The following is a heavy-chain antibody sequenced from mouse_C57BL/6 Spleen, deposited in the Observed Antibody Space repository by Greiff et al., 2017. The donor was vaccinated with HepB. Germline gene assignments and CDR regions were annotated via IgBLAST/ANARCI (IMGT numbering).Heavy chain of an antibody. Sequence: EVKLMESGGGLVKPGGSLKLSCAASGFTFSDYGMQWVRQAPEKGLEWVAYISSGSSTIYYADTVKGRFTISRDKAKNTLFLQRTSLRSVDTAMYYCARRGVTSFVDYWGQGTTLTVSS. CDR1: GFTFSDYG. V-gene: IGHV5-17*01. CDR2: ISSGSSTI. J-gene: IGHJ2*01. D-gene: IGHD2-2*01. CDR3: ARRGVTSFVDY.